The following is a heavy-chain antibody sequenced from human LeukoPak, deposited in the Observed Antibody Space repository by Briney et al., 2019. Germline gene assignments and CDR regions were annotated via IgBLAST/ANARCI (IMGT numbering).Heavy chain of an antibody. Sequence: GGSLRLSWAPSGFTFSSYAMHWVRQAPGEGLEGVAVISYDGSNKYYADSVKGRFTISRDNSKNTLYLQMNSLRAEDTAVYYCAREGLLPYNFDYWGQGTLVTVSS. CDR1: GFTFSSYA. J-gene: IGHJ4*02. CDR3: AREGLLPYNFDY. D-gene: IGHD2-15*01. CDR2: ISYDGSNK. V-gene: IGHV3-30*04.